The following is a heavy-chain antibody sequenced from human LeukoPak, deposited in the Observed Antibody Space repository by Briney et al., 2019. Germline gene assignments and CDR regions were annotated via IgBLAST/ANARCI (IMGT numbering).Heavy chain of an antibody. Sequence: SQTLSLTCAISGDSVSSNSAAWNWITQSPSRGLEWLGRTYYRSKWYNDYAVSVKSRITINPDTSKNQFSLQLNSVTPEDTAVYYCARGNVTDSSGWYDYFDYWGQGTLVTVSS. CDR3: ARGNVTDSSGWYDYFDY. CDR2: TYYRSKWYN. D-gene: IGHD6-19*01. V-gene: IGHV6-1*01. J-gene: IGHJ4*02. CDR1: GDSVSSNSAA.